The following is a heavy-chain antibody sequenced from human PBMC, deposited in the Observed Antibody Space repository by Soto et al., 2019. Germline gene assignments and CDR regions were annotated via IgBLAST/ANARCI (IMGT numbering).Heavy chain of an antibody. J-gene: IGHJ4*02. Sequence: QVQLVQSGAEVKKPGSSVKVSCKASGGTFSSYAISWVRQAPGQGLEWMGGITPIFGTANYAQKFQGRVTITADESTSTAYMELSSLRSEDTAVYYCASRGSYYYDSSGYYPDYWGQGTLVTVSS. V-gene: IGHV1-69*01. CDR1: GGTFSSYA. CDR3: ASRGSYYYDSSGYYPDY. D-gene: IGHD3-22*01. CDR2: ITPIFGTA.